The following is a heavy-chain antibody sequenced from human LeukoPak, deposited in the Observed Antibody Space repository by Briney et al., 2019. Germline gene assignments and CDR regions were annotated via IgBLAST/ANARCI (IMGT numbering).Heavy chain of an antibody. CDR3: ASRIAVAGISAFDI. Sequence: KPGGSLRLSCAASGFTFSDYYMSWIRQAPGKGLEWVSYISSSGSTIYYADSVKGRFTISRDNAKNSLYLQMNSLRAEDTAVYYCASRIAVAGISAFDIWGQGTMVTVSS. J-gene: IGHJ3*02. CDR2: ISSSGSTI. D-gene: IGHD6-19*01. V-gene: IGHV3-11*04. CDR1: GFTFSDYY.